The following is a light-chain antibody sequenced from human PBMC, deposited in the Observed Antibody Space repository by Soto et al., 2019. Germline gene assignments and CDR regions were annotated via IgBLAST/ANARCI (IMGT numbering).Light chain of an antibody. J-gene: IGKJ1*01. Sequence: EIVMTQSPATLSLSPGQRATLSCTASQSVSSKLAWYQQRPGQAPRRLIYSASTRATGSPARFSGSGSGTEFTLTISSLQSEDFAAYYCHQYNHWLTWTFGQGTKVEIK. V-gene: IGKV3-15*01. CDR2: SAS. CDR3: HQYNHWLTWT. CDR1: QSVSSK.